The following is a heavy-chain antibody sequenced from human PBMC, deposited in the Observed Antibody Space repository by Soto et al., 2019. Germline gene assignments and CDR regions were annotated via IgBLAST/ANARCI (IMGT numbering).Heavy chain of an antibody. V-gene: IGHV4-59*01. CDR3: ARDDGGNLYFDY. Sequence: SETLSLTCTVSGGSISSYYWSRIRQPPGKGLEWIGYIYYSGSTNYNPSLKSRVTISVDTSKNQFSLKLSSVTAADTAVYYCARDDGGNLYFDYWAQGTLVTVSS. D-gene: IGHD2-21*02. CDR2: IYYSGST. J-gene: IGHJ4*02. CDR1: GGSISSYY.